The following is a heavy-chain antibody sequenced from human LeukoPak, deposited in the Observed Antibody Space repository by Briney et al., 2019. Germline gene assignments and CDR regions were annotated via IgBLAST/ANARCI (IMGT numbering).Heavy chain of an antibody. J-gene: IGHJ4*02. V-gene: IGHV4-59*07. CDR2: IYYSCII. CDR1: GDSITSHY. Sequence: SDTLSLTCNVSGDSITSHYWNWIREPPGKGLGRIGYIYYSCIIKDNPSLTSRVSMSVDTSKNQFFLKMKSVPAADTAVYHCARSVDYFDNTGPHMMFDYWGQGSLVTVSS. CDR3: ARSVDYFDNTGPHMMFDY. D-gene: IGHD3-22*01.